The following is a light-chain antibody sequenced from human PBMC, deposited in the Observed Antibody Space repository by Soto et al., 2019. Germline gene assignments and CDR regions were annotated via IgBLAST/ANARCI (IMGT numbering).Light chain of an antibody. J-gene: IGKJ4*01. CDR2: AAS. CDR1: QSISSS. V-gene: IGKV1-39*01. CDR3: QQSFSTPLT. Sequence: GGRVSIACRASQSISSSVSWYQQKPGKAPKLLIYAASSLQSGVPSRFSGSGSGTDFTLTISSLQPEDFATYYCQQSFSTPLTFGGGTKVDIK.